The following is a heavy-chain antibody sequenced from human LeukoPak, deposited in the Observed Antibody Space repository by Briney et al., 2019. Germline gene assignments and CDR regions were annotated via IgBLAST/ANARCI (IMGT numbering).Heavy chain of an antibody. V-gene: IGHV4-30-4*08. CDR3: AREISGSYYVDY. CDR2: IYYSGST. Sequence: SETLSLTCTVSGGSISSGDYYWSWIRQPPGKGLEWIGYIYYSGSTYYNPSLKSRVTISVDTSKNQFSLKLSSVTAADTAVYYCAREISGSYYVDYWRQGTLVTVSS. J-gene: IGHJ4*02. CDR1: GGSISSGDYY. D-gene: IGHD1-26*01.